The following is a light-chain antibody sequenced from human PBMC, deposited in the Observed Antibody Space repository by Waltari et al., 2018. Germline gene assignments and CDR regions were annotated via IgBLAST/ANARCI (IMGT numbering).Light chain of an antibody. V-gene: IGLV3-10*01. Sequence: SYVLSQPPSVSVSPGQTARITCSGDPLAKKSAFWYQQKSGQAPVLVMFEDSKRPSDIPERLSGSSSGTVATLTVSGAQAEDEGDYYCYSTDTSGTSRVFGGGTKLTVL. CDR2: EDS. CDR1: PLAKKS. J-gene: IGLJ2*01. CDR3: YSTDTSGTSRV.